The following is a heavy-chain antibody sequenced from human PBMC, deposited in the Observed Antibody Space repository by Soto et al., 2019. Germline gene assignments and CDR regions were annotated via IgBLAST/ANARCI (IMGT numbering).Heavy chain of an antibody. Sequence: EVQLLESGGGLVQPGGSLRLACAASGFTFRTNAMNWVRQAPGKGLEWVSTISGSGDTTYYADSVKGRFSSSRDNSKNTLLLQISILRSEDTARYYCAKDLHFDAFDIWRQETIVTVSS. CDR2: ISGSGDTT. CDR1: GFTFRTNA. V-gene: IGHV3-23*01. J-gene: IGHJ3*02. CDR3: AKDLHFDAFDI.